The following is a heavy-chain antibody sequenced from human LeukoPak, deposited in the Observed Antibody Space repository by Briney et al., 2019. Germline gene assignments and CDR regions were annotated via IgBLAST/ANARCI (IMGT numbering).Heavy chain of an antibody. D-gene: IGHD4-23*01. J-gene: IGHJ4*02. V-gene: IGHV4-59*01. Sequence: SETLSLTYTVSGGSISSYYWSWIRQPPGKGLEWIGYIYYSGSTNYNPSLKSRVTISVDTSKNQFSLKLSSVTAADTAVYYCARYGGNSLNFDYWGQGTLVTVSS. CDR1: GGSISSYY. CDR3: ARYGGNSLNFDY. CDR2: IYYSGST.